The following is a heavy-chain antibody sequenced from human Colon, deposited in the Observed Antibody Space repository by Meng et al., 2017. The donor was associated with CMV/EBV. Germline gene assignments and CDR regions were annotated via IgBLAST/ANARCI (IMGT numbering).Heavy chain of an antibody. CDR2: IHYSGNT. D-gene: IGHD1-20*01. V-gene: IGHV4-39*01. Sequence: SETLSLTCTVSGDSISNGGHYWAWIRQPPGKGLEWIGSIHYSGNTYRNPSLMSRVTLSVDTSKNQFSLTLSSVTAADTAVYYCAGITGTLDYWGQGTLVTVSS. CDR3: AGITGTLDY. CDR1: GDSISNGGHY. J-gene: IGHJ4*02.